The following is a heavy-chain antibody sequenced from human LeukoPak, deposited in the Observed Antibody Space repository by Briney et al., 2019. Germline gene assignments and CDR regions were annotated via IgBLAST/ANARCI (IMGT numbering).Heavy chain of an antibody. CDR1: GYTFTSYY. CDR3: ARDGREYNWNLTPFDY. CDR2: INPSGGST. V-gene: IGHV1-46*01. J-gene: IGHJ4*02. Sequence: GASVKVSCKASGYTFTSYYMHWVRQAPGQGLEWMGIINPSGGSTSYAQKFQGRVTMTRDTSTSTVYMELSSLRSEDTAVYYCARDGREYNWNLTPFDYWGQGTLVTVSS. D-gene: IGHD1-20*01.